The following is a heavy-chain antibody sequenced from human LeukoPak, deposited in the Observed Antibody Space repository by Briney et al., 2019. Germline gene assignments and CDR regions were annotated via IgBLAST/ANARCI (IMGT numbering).Heavy chain of an antibody. CDR3: ARGRFLEWLLEYYFDY. Sequence: GGFRRLSCAASGFTVSSYWMSWDRQAPGKGLEWVANIKQDGSEKYYVDSVKGRFTISRDNAKNSLYLQMNSLRAEDTAVYYCARGRFLEWLLEYYFDYWGQGTLVTVSS. CDR1: GFTVSSYW. D-gene: IGHD3-3*01. CDR2: IKQDGSEK. J-gene: IGHJ4*02. V-gene: IGHV3-7*01.